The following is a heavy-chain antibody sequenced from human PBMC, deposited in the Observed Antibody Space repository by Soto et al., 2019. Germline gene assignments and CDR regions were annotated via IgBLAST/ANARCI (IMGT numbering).Heavy chain of an antibody. CDR2: TIPIFGTA. J-gene: IGHJ6*02. CDR1: GGTFSSYA. CDR3: ASYYYDSSGYPWDYYGMDV. Sequence: SVKVSCKASGGTFSSYAISWVRQAPGQGLEWMGGTIPIFGTANYAQKFQGRVTITADESTSTAYMELSSLRSEDTAVYYCASYYYDSSGYPWDYYGMDVWGQGTTVTVSS. D-gene: IGHD3-22*01. V-gene: IGHV1-69*13.